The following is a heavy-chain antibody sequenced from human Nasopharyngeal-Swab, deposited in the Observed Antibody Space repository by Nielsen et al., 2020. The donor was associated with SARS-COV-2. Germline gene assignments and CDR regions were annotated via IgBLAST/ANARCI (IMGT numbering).Heavy chain of an antibody. CDR3: AREQYYYDSSGYYGPTGVDY. D-gene: IGHD3-22*01. CDR1: GFTFSSYEMN. Sequence: SCAASGFTFSSYEMNWVRQAPGKGLEWIGYIYYSGSTYYNPSLKSRVTISVDTSKNQFSLKLSSVTAADTAVYYCAREQYYYDSSGYYGPTGVDYWGQGTLVTVSS. CDR2: IYYSGST. V-gene: IGHV4-30-4*08. J-gene: IGHJ4*02.